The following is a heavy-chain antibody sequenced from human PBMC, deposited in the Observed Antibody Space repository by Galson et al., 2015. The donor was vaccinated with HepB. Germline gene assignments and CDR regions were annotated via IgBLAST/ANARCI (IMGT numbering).Heavy chain of an antibody. CDR1: GDSVSSNSAA. V-gene: IGHV6-1*01. J-gene: IGHJ5*02. CDR3: ARVGLIAAAGTVWFDP. Sequence: CAISGDSVSSNSAAWNWIRQSPSRGLEWLGRTYYRSKWYNDYEVSVKSRITIIPDTSKNQFSLQMNSVTPEDTAVYYCARVGLIAAAGTVWFDPWVQGTLVTVSS. CDR2: TYYRSKWYN. D-gene: IGHD6-13*01.